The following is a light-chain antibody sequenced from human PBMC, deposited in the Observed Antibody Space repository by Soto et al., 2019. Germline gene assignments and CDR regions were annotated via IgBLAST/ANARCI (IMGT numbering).Light chain of an antibody. J-gene: IGKJ3*01. CDR1: QDVYINS. V-gene: IGKV3-20*01. CDR3: QQYGSAPLT. Sequence: EIVLTQSPGTLSLPPGERATLSCRASQDVYINSLAWYQQKPGQPPRLLIYGAATRASAVPDRFSGSGSGADFALTITRLEPEDFAVYFCQQYGSAPLTFGPGTRVDLK. CDR2: GAA.